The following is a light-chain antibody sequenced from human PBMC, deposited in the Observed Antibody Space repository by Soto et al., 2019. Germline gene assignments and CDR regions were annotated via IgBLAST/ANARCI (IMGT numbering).Light chain of an antibody. CDR2: GAS. J-gene: IGKJ1*01. CDR3: QQYDTWPRT. Sequence: EIVMTQSKVTLSVSPGERATLSCRASQTVNSNLAWYQHKPGQAPRLLIYGASTRATGFPARFSGSGSGTEFTLTISSLQSEDFAVYYCQQYDTWPRTFGQGTKVEI. CDR1: QTVNSN. V-gene: IGKV3-15*01.